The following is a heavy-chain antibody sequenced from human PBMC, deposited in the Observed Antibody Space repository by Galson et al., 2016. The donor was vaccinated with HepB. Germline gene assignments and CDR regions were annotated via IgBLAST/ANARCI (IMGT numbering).Heavy chain of an antibody. J-gene: IGHJ5*02. CDR2: IYYSRDT. CDR3: AGRRRRYFDWSFAS. CDR1: GDPISSITYY. Sequence: SETLSLTCTVSGDPISSITYYWGWIRQPPGKGLEWIATIYYSRDTYYNPSLKSRVTTSVDTSKNQFSLKLTSVTAADTAIYYCAGRRRRYFDWSFASWGQGTLVTVSS. D-gene: IGHD3-9*01. V-gene: IGHV4-39*01.